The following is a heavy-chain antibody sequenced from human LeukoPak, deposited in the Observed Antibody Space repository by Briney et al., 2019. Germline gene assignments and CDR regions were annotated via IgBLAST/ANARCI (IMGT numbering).Heavy chain of an antibody. D-gene: IGHD3-3*01. Sequence: TLSLTCTVSGVSISSGDYYWRWLRQPPGKGLEWIGYIYYSGSTYYNPSLKSRVTISVDTSKNQFSLKLSSVTAADTAVYYCARGIFGVVIKNWFDPWGQGTLVTVSS. J-gene: IGHJ5*02. CDR2: IYYSGST. CDR3: ARGIFGVVIKNWFDP. CDR1: GVSISSGDYY. V-gene: IGHV4-30-4*08.